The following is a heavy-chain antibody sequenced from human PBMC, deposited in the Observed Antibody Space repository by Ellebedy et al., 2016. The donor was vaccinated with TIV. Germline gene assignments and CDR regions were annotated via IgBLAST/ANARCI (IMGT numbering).Heavy chain of an antibody. Sequence: MPSETLSLTCIVSGDSISSTNYFWGWIRQPPGKGLEWIGSLNYGGESYFDPSLKSRVTMSPDTSKNQFSLKVNSVTAADTAIYYCASHRGFYSGWSFDYWGQGTLTTVSS. J-gene: IGHJ4*02. V-gene: IGHV4-39*07. CDR1: GDSISSTNYF. D-gene: IGHD5-12*01. CDR3: ASHRGFYSGWSFDY. CDR2: LNYGGES.